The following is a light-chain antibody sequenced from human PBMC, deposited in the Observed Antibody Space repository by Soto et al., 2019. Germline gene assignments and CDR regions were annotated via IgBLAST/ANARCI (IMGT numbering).Light chain of an antibody. V-gene: IGKV3-20*01. CDR1: QSFSSSY. Sequence: EIVLTQSPGTLSLSPGERASLSCRASQSFSSSYLAWYQHKPGQAPRLLLYGASSRATGIPDRFSGSGSGTDFTLTISRLEPEDFAVYYCQHYGGSPPLTFGGGTKVEIK. J-gene: IGKJ4*01. CDR2: GAS. CDR3: QHYGGSPPLT.